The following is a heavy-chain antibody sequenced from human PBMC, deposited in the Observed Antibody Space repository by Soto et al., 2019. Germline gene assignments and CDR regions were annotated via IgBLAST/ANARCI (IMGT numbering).Heavy chain of an antibody. J-gene: IGHJ3*01. CDR1: GGSISSSAYY. D-gene: IGHD2-8*02. Sequence: QMHLLESGPGLVKPSETLSLTCTVSGGSISSSAYYWGWIRQSPGKGLEWIGSVYYTGITDYKSSLARRISITADTSRNQLSLRLNSMTAADTGIYFCARQGRPGYCTGGNCYPTFDVWGQGTLVTVSS. CDR2: VYYTGIT. V-gene: IGHV4-39*01. CDR3: ARQGRPGYCTGGNCYPTFDV.